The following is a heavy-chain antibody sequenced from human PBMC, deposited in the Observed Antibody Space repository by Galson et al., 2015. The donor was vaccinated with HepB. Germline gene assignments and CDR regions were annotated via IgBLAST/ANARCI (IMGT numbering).Heavy chain of an antibody. CDR3: ARDPGIPAVPTPFDY. Sequence: SVKVSCKASGYSSSDYYLHWLRQAPGQGPEWMGWISPTNGHTDYVQKFQGRVTMTRDTSVSTVYMELSRLTSDDTAVYYCARDPGIPAVPTPFDYWGQGTLVTVSS. V-gene: IGHV1-2*02. CDR1: GYSSSDYY. CDR2: ISPTNGHT. J-gene: IGHJ4*02. D-gene: IGHD1-14*01.